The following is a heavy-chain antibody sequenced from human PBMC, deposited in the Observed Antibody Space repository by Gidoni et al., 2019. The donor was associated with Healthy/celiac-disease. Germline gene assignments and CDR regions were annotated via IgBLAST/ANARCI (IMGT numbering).Heavy chain of an antibody. V-gene: IGHV4-4*02. Sequence: GEIYHSGSTNYNPSLKSRVTISVDKSKNQFSLKLSSVTAADTAVYYCARARYYYDSSGYYSPLDYWGQGTLVTVSS. CDR2: IYHSGST. CDR3: ARARYYYDSSGYYSPLDY. D-gene: IGHD3-22*01. J-gene: IGHJ4*02.